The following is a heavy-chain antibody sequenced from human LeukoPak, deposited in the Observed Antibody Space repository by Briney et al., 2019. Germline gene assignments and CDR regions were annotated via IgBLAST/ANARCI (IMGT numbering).Heavy chain of an antibody. D-gene: IGHD3-9*01. CDR2: INPNSGGT. V-gene: IGHV1-2*02. J-gene: IGHJ5*02. CDR3: ARMVSLRYFDWSANWFDP. Sequence: ASVKVSCKASGYTFTDYYMHWVRQAPGQGLEWMGWINPNSGGTNYAQKFQGRVTMTRDTSISTAYMELSRLRSDDTAVYYCARMVSLRYFDWSANWFDPWGQGTLVTVSS. CDR1: GYTFTDYY.